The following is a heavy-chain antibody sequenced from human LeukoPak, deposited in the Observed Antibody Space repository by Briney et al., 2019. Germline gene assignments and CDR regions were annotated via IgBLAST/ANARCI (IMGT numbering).Heavy chain of an antibody. CDR2: IRSKAYGGTT. D-gene: IGHD6-19*01. CDR1: GFTFGDYA. J-gene: IGHJ4*02. V-gene: IGHV3-49*03. CDR3: TRDSGWSYFDY. Sequence: GGSLRLSCTASGFTFGDYAMSWFRQAPGKGLEGVGFIRSKAYGGTTEYAASVKGRFTISRDDSKSIAYLQMNSLKTEDTAVYYCTRDSGWSYFDYWGQGTLVTVSS.